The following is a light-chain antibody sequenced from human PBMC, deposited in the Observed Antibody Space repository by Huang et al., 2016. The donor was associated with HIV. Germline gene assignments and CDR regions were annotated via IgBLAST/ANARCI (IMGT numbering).Light chain of an antibody. CDR1: PSLVHSDGNTY. CDR2: KNS. Sequence: DIVMTLPPLSSPVTLGQPASIPCRSSPSLVHSDGNTYLSWLHQRPGQPPRLLIHKNSKRLSGVPDRFTGSGAGTEFTLKISRVEAEDVGVYYCMQGTEFPRTFGQGTKVEIK. J-gene: IGKJ1*01. CDR3: MQGTEFPRT. V-gene: IGKV2-24*01.